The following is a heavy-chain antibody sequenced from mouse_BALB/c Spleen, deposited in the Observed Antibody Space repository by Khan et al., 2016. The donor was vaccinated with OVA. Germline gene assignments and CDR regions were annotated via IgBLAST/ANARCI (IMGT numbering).Heavy chain of an antibody. D-gene: IGHD2-4*01. CDR2: IDPFNGST. Sequence: VQLQQSGPELMKPGASVKMSCKASGSSFTDYYMHWMKQSHGKSLEWIGYIDPFNGSTTYNQKFKGKATLTVDKSSSTAYMHLNSLTSEDSAVXYCARNGITTWFAYWGQGTLVTVSA. CDR1: GSSFTDYY. CDR3: ARNGITTWFAY. V-gene: IGHV1S135*01. J-gene: IGHJ3*01.